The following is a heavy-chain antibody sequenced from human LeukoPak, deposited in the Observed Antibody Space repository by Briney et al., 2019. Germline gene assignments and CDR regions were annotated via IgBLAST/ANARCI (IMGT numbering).Heavy chain of an antibody. CDR3: ARSTTVLLRLGELSYFDY. D-gene: IGHD3-16*02. Sequence: SETLSLTCTVSGGSISSSSYYWGWIRQPPGKGLEWIGSIYYSGSTYYNPSLKSRVTISVDTSKNQFSLKLSSVTAADTAVYYCARSTTVLLRLGELSYFDYWGQGTLVTVSS. CDR2: IYYSGST. V-gene: IGHV4-39*07. J-gene: IGHJ4*02. CDR1: GGSISSSSYY.